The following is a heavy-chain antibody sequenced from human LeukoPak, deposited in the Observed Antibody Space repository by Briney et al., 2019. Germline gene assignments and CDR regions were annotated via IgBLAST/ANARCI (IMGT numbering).Heavy chain of an antibody. V-gene: IGHV1-2*06. CDR1: GYTFTGYY. CDR2: INPNSGGT. CDR3: ARVQYYYDSSGYYLGSVIDY. D-gene: IGHD3-22*01. Sequence: ASVKVSCKASGYTFTGYYMHWVRQAPGQGLEWMGRINPNSGGTNYAQKFQGRVTMTRDTSISTAYMELSRLRSDGTAVYYCARVQYYYDSSGYYLGSVIDYWGQGTLVTVSS. J-gene: IGHJ4*02.